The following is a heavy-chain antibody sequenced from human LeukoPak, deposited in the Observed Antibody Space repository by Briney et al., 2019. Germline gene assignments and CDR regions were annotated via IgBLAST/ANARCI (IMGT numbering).Heavy chain of an antibody. CDR2: IKHDGGEQ. Sequence: GGALRLSCAASGFTFSDYCMSWVRQAPGKGLQWVASIKHDGGEQYYLDSAKGRVTISIDNTSNSLSLQMNSLRAEDTAVYYCATASCGFAYWGQGTLVTVSS. CDR3: ATASCGFAY. V-gene: IGHV3-7*05. D-gene: IGHD2-21*01. CDR1: GFTFSDYC. J-gene: IGHJ4*02.